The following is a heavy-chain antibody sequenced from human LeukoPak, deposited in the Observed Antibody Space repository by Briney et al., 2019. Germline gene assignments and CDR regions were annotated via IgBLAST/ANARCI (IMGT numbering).Heavy chain of an antibody. CDR1: GFTFSSYW. CDR3: ARDRSGYYYDSSGYHGHFQH. D-gene: IGHD3-22*01. Sequence: GGSLRLSCAASGFTFSSYWISWVRQAPGKGLEWVANIKQDGSEKYYVDSVKGRFTISRDNAKNSLYLQMNSLRAEDTAVYYCARDRSGYYYDSSGYHGHFQHWGQGTLVTVSS. V-gene: IGHV3-7*01. J-gene: IGHJ1*01. CDR2: IKQDGSEK.